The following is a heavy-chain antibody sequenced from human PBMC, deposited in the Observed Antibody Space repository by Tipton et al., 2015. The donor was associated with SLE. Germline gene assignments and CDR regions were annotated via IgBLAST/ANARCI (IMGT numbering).Heavy chain of an antibody. J-gene: IGHJ4*02. CDR1: GGSISSTY. V-gene: IGHV4-59*08. D-gene: IGHD3-10*02. Sequence: TLSLTCTVSGGSISSTYWSWIRQPPGRGLEWIGYIYYSGSTNYNPSLKSRVTISVDTSTNQFSLKLSSVTAADTAVYYCARRMVFGVYYFDYWGQGTLVTVSS. CDR3: ARRMVFGVYYFDY. CDR2: IYYSGST.